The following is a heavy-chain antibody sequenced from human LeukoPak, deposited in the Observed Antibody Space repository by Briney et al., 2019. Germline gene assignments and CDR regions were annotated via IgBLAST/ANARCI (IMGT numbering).Heavy chain of an antibody. CDR1: DYTFTNYG. D-gene: IGHD1-26*01. CDR2: INTYNGNT. V-gene: IGHV1-18*01. CDR3: ARGVGAGYWYFDL. J-gene: IGHJ2*01. Sequence: ASVKVSYKASDYTFTNYGLSWVRQAPGQGLEWMGWINTYNGNTNYAQNLQGRVTMTTDTSTSTAYMELSSLRSDDTAVYYCARGVGAGYWYFDLWGRGTLVIVSS.